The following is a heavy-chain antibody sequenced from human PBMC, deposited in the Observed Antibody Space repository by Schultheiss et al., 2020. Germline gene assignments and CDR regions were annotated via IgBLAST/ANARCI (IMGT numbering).Heavy chain of an antibody. CDR1: GGTFSSYA. CDR2: IIPIFGTA. J-gene: IGHJ3*02. D-gene: IGHD4/OR15-4a*01. V-gene: IGHV1-69*13. CDR3: ATADYDTKRTDAFDI. Sequence: SVKVSCKASGGTFSSYAISWVRQAPGQGLEWMGGIIPIFGTANYAQKFQGRVTITADESTSTAYMELSSLRSEDTAVYYCATADYDTKRTDAFDIWGQGTMVTVSS.